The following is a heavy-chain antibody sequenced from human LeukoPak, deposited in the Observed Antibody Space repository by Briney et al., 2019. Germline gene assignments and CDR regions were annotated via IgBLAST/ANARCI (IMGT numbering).Heavy chain of an antibody. J-gene: IGHJ4*02. CDR3: ARGEGRYFDY. CDR1: GFTFSGYS. V-gene: IGHV3-48*01. CDR2: ISKSSSTI. Sequence: GGSLRLSCAASGFTFSGYSMNWVRQAPGKGLEWVSYISKSSSTIYYADSVKGRFTISRDNAKNSLYLQMNSLRAEDTAVYYCARGEGRYFDYWGQGTLVTVSS.